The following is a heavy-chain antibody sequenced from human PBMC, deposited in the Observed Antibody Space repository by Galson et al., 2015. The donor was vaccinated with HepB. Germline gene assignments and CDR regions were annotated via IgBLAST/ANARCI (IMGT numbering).Heavy chain of an antibody. CDR3: AKELRFLEWLFY. D-gene: IGHD3-3*01. J-gene: IGHJ4*02. V-gene: IGHV3-9*01. CDR2: ISWNSGSI. Sequence: SLRLSCAASGFTFDDYAMHWVRQAPGKGLEWVSGISWNSGSIGYADSVKGRFTISRDNAKNSLYLQMNSLRAEDTALYYCAKELRFLEWLFYWGQGTLVTVSS. CDR1: GFTFDDYA.